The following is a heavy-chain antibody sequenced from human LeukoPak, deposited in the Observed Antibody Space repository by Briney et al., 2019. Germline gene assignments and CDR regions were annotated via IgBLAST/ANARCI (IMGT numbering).Heavy chain of an antibody. J-gene: IGHJ4*02. CDR1: GFTFSDYY. Sequence: PGGSLRLSCAAAGFTFSDYYMSWIRQAPGKGLEWVSYIISSGSTIYYADSVKGRFTISRDNAKNSLYLQMNSLRAEDTAVYYCARVGTIFGVVMYYFDYWGQGTLVSVSS. CDR3: ARVGTIFGVVMYYFDY. V-gene: IGHV3-11*04. CDR2: IISSGSTI. D-gene: IGHD3-3*01.